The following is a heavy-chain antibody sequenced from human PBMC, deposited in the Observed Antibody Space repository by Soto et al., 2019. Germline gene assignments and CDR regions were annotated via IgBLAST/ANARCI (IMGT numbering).Heavy chain of an antibody. Sequence: SETLSLTCAVSGGSISSGGYSWSWIRQPPGKGLEWIGYIYHSGSTYYNPSLKSRVTISVDTSKNQFSLKLSSVTATDTAVYYCAREVKMYYYYGMDVWGQGTTVTVPS. V-gene: IGHV4-30-2*05. CDR2: IYHSGST. CDR1: GGSISSGGYS. J-gene: IGHJ6*02. CDR3: AREVKMYYYYGMDV.